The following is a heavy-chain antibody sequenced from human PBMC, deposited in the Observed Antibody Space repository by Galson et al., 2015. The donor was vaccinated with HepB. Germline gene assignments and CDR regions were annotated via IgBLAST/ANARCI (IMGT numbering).Heavy chain of an antibody. D-gene: IGHD1-20*01. CDR1: GGTFSSYA. Sequence: SVKVSCKASGGTFSSYAISWVRQAPGQGLEWMGGIIPIFGIANYAQKLQGRVTITADKSTSTAYMELSSLRSEDTAVYYCAATNWNAGEYNGVDVWGQGTTVTVSS. V-gene: IGHV1-69*10. CDR2: IIPIFGIA. CDR3: AATNWNAGEYNGVDV. J-gene: IGHJ6*02.